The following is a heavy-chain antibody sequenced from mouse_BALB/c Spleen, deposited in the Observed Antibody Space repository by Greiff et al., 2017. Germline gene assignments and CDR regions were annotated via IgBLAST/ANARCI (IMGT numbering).Heavy chain of an antibody. D-gene: IGHD2-3*01. V-gene: IGHV14-4*02. Sequence: EVQLQQSGAELVRSGASVKLSCPASGFNIKDYYMHWVKQRPEQGLEWIGWIDPENGDTEYAPKFQGKATMTADTSSNTAYLQLSSLTSEDTAVYYCTSIDFDYWGQGTTLTVSS. CDR2: IDPENGDT. CDR3: TSIDFDY. CDR1: GFNIKDYY. J-gene: IGHJ2*01.